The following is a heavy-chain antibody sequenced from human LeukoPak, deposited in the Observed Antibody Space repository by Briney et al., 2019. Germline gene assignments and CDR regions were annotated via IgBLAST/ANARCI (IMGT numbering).Heavy chain of an antibody. CDR1: GFTFSSYG. CDR3: ARSYVLHILDH. J-gene: IGHJ4*02. CDR2: IVRDGSDK. Sequence: PGGSLRLSCAASGFTFSSYGMHWVRQSPGRGLEWVAFIVRDGSDKIYGDTVKGRFTISRDNSKNTFYLEMNSLRPEDTAVYYCARSYVLHILDHWGQGTLVTVSS. V-gene: IGHV3-30*02. D-gene: IGHD3-10*02.